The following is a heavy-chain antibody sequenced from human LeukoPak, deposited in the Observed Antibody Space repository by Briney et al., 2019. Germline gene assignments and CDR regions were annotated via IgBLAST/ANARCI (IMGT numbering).Heavy chain of an antibody. CDR3: ARAGIRFLEWFPRYYYYYGMDV. V-gene: IGHV3-7*01. CDR1: GFTFSSYW. CDR2: IKQDGSEK. Sequence: GGSLRLSCAASGFTFSSYWMSWVRQAPGKGLEWVANIKQDGSEKYYVDSVKGRFTISRDNAKNSLYLQVNSLRAEDTAVYYCARAGIRFLEWFPRYYYYYGMDVWGQGTTVTVSS. J-gene: IGHJ6*02. D-gene: IGHD3-3*01.